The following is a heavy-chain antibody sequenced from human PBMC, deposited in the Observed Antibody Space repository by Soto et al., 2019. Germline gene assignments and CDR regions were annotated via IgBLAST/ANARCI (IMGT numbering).Heavy chain of an antibody. D-gene: IGHD1-26*01. CDR3: AHRGGSYSLTSAWFDP. J-gene: IGHJ5*02. V-gene: IGHV2-5*02. CDR1: GFSLSTSGVG. CDR2: IYWDDDK. Sequence: QITLKESGPTLVKPTQTLTLTCTFSGFSLSTSGVGVGWIRQPPGKALEWLALIYWDDDKRYSPSLKSRLTITKDPSKRPAVLTMTNMDPVDTATYYCAHRGGSYSLTSAWFDPWGQGTLVTVSS.